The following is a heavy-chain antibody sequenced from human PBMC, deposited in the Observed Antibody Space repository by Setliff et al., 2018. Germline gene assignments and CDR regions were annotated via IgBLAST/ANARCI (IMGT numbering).Heavy chain of an antibody. J-gene: IGHJ5*02. Sequence: SETLSLTCAVSGYSISSGYYWGWIRQPPGKGLEWIGSIYHSGSTYYNPSLKSRVTISVDTSKNEFSLKLSSVTAADTAVYYCARRGMSSSCSPGLNWFDPWGQGTLVTVSS. D-gene: IGHD6-13*01. CDR3: ARRGMSSSCSPGLNWFDP. CDR1: GYSISSGYY. CDR2: IYHSGST. V-gene: IGHV4-38-2*01.